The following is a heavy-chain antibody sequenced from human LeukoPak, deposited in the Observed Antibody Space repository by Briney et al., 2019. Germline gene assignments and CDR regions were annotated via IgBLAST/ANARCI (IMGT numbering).Heavy chain of an antibody. D-gene: IGHD3-9*01. V-gene: IGHV4-59*01. CDR2: IYYTGST. Sequence: PSETLSLTCTVSGGSISSYYWSWIRQPPGKGLEWIGYIYYTGSTNYNPSLKSRVTISVDTSKGQFSLKLSSVTAADTAVYYCARHVWLQPFDYWGQGTLVTVSS. J-gene: IGHJ4*02. CDR3: ARHVWLQPFDY. CDR1: GGSISSYY.